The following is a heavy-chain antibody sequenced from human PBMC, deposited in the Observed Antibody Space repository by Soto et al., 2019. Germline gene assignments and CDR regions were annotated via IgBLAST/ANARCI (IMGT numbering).Heavy chain of an antibody. CDR1: GYTFTSYD. CDR3: ARGRSWNDYFYYGMDV. J-gene: IGHJ6*02. Sequence: ASVKVSCKASGYTFTSYDINWVRQATGQGLEWMGWMNPNSGNKGYAQKFQGRVTMTRNTSISTAYMELSSLRSEDTAVYYCARGRSWNDYFYYGMDVWGQGTTVTVSS. D-gene: IGHD1-1*01. CDR2: MNPNSGNK. V-gene: IGHV1-8*01.